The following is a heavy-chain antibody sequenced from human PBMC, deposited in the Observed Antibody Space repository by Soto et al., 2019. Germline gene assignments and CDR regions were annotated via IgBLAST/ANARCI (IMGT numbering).Heavy chain of an antibody. CDR1: GYTFTSYG. V-gene: IGHV1-18*01. J-gene: IGHJ5*02. CDR2: ISAYNGNT. Sequence: GASVKVSGKASGYTFTSYGISWVRQAPGQGLEWMGWISAYNGNTNYAQKLQGRVTMTTDTSTSTAYMELRSLRSDDTAVYYCARDQGYSGYGNWFDPWGQGTLVTVSS. D-gene: IGHD5-12*01. CDR3: ARDQGYSGYGNWFDP.